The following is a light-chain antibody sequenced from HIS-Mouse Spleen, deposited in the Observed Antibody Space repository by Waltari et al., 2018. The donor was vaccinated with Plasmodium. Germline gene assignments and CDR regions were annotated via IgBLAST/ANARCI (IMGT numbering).Light chain of an antibody. V-gene: IGKV3-20*01. J-gene: IGKJ2*01. Sequence: EMLLPQSPGTLSLSPGERATLSCRASQSVSSSYLAWYQQKPGQAPRLLINGASSRATGIPDRFSGSGSGTDFTLTISRLEPEDFAVYYCQQYGSSPYTFGQGTKLEIK. CDR1: QSVSSSY. CDR3: QQYGSSPYT. CDR2: GAS.